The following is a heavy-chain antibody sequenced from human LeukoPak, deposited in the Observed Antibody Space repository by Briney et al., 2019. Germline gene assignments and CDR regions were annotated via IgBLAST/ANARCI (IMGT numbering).Heavy chain of an antibody. CDR3: AXFQXSRPTYNWFDP. V-gene: IGHV1-18*01. CDR2: ISAYNGNT. J-gene: IGHJ5*02. CDR1: GYTFTSYG. D-gene: IGHD6-13*01. Sequence: ASVKVSCKASGYTFTSYGISWVRQAPGQGLEWMGWISAYNGNTNYAQKLQGRVTMTTDTSTSTAYMELRSLRSDDTAVYYCAXFQXSRPTYNWFDPWGQGTLVTVSS.